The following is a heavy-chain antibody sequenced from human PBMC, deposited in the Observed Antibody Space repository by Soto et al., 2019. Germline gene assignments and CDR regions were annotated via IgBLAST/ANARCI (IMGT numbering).Heavy chain of an antibody. CDR2: IYYSGST. V-gene: IGHV4-59*01. D-gene: IGHD3-10*01. Sequence: PSETLSLTCTVSGGSISSYYWSWIRQPPGKGLEWIGYIYYSGSTNYNPSLKSRVTISVDTSKNQFSLKLSSVTAADTAVYYCARSLLGFGFGELLDVWGQGTTVTVSS. CDR1: GGSISSYY. J-gene: IGHJ6*02. CDR3: ARSLLGFGFGELLDV.